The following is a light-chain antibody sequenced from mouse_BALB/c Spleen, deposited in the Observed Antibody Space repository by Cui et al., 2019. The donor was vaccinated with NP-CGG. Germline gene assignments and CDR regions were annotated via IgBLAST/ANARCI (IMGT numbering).Light chain of an antibody. CDR2: YTS. CDR3: LQYDNLLT. Sequence: DIQMTQSPSSLSASLGGKVTITCKASQDINKYIPWYQHKPGKGPRLLIYYTSTLQTGIPSRFSGSGSGRDYSFSISNLEPEDIATYYCLQYDNLLTFGAGTKLEPK. J-gene: IGKJ5*01. CDR1: QDINKY. V-gene: IGKV19-93*01.